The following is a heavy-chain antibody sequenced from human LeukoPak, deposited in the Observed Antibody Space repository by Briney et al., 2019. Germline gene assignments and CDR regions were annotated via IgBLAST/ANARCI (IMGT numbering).Heavy chain of an antibody. D-gene: IGHD2-21*02. V-gene: IGHV3-30*04. CDR1: GFTFSNYA. CDR2: ISYDGSDN. Sequence: GGSLRISCVASGFTFSNYAIHWVRQAPGKGLEWVAVISYDGSDNYYADSVKGRFTISRDNSKNTLYVQMKSLRAEDTAVYYCAKDFVVVPGNVNYFDYWGQGTLVTVSS. J-gene: IGHJ4*02. CDR3: AKDFVVVPGNVNYFDY.